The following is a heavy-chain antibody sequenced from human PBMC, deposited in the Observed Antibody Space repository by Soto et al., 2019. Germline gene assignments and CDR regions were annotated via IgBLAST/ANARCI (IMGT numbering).Heavy chain of an antibody. Sequence: QVQLQESGPGLVKPSQTLSLTCTVSGGSISSGDYYWSWIRQPPGKGLEWIGYIYYSGSTYYNPSLKSGVTISEDTPKSQFPLTLGSLPAATPAVYYCATARGPGFLVSGGQEPLVTVSS. J-gene: IGHJ4*02. CDR1: GGSISSGDYY. CDR3: ATARGPGFLVS. D-gene: IGHD3-10*01. V-gene: IGHV4-30-4*01. CDR2: IYYSGST.